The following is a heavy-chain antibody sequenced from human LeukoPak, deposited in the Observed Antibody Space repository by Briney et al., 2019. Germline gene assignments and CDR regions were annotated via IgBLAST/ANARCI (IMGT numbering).Heavy chain of an antibody. J-gene: IGHJ6*03. D-gene: IGHD6-13*01. V-gene: IGHV1-2*02. CDR1: GYTFTGYY. CDR2: INPNSGGT. Sequence: ASVKVSCKASGYTFTGYYIHWVRQAPGQGLEWMGWINPNSGGTNYAQKFQGRVTMTRDTSISTAYMELSRLRSDDTAVYYCAREVRSIAAAGTFRRDYYYYMDVWGKGTTVTVSS. CDR3: AREVRSIAAAGTFRRDYYYYMDV.